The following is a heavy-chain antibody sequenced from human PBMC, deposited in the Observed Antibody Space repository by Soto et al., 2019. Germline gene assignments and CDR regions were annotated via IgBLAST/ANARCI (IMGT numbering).Heavy chain of an antibody. V-gene: IGHV3-21*01. J-gene: IGHJ4*02. CDR2: ISPRSAYI. CDR3: ATLIKTYYDDSSGYSQDY. D-gene: IGHD3-22*01. CDR1: RFKFSDYS. Sequence: PGGSLRLSCAASRFKFSDYSMNWVRQAPGKGLEWVSSISPRSAYIHYADAVKGRFIISRDDGKNALILQMNSLRAEDTAVYYCATLIKTYYDDSSGYSQDYWGRGTLVTVSS.